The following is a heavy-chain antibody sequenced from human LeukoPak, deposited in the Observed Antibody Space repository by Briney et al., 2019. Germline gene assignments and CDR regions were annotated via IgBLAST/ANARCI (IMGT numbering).Heavy chain of an antibody. CDR3: ARERTLTSCYDY. CDR1: GYTFTGYY. CDR2: INPNSGGT. J-gene: IGHJ4*02. V-gene: IGHV1-2*02. Sequence: VASVKVSCKASGYTFTGYYMHWVLQAPGQGLEWMGWINPNSGGTNYAQKFQGRVTMTRDTSISTAYMELSRLRSDDTAVYYCARERTLTSCYDYWGQGTLVTVSS. D-gene: IGHD2-15*01.